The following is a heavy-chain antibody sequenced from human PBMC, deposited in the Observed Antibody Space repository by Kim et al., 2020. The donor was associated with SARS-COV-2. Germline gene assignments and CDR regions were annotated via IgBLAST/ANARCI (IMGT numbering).Heavy chain of an antibody. CDR3: ARASREYDYLWGSYRDFDY. Sequence: QGRVTITRDTSESTAYMELSSLRSEDTAVYYCARASREYDYLWGSYRDFDYWGQGTLVTVSS. J-gene: IGHJ4*02. V-gene: IGHV1-3*01. D-gene: IGHD3-16*02.